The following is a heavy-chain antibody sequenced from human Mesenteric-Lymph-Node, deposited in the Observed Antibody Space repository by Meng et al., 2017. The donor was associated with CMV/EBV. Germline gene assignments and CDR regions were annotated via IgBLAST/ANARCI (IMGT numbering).Heavy chain of an antibody. D-gene: IGHD3-9*01. V-gene: IGHV4-34*01. CDR3: ARGSSYDILTGYFDY. Sequence: QVQLQQWGAGLLKPSETLSVTCAVYGGSFSGYYWNWIRQSSEKGLEWIGEINHSGSTTYNPSFTSRIIISVDTSTNQISLNMSSVTAADTAVYYCARGSSYDILTGYFDYWGQGALVTVSS. J-gene: IGHJ4*02. CDR2: INHSGST. CDR1: GGSFSGYY.